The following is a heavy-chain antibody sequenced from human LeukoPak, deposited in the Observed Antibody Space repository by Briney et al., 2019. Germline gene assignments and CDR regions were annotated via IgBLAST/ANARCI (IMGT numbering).Heavy chain of an antibody. CDR3: ARERTLLTTYYYGSGSSGDRNMDV. J-gene: IGHJ6*02. CDR1: GFTFSSYG. Sequence: GGSLRLSCAASGFTFSSYGMHWVRQAPGKGLEWVAVISYGGSNKYYADSVKGRFTISRDNSKNTLYLQMNSLRAEDTAVYYCARERTLLTTYYYGSGSSGDRNMDVWGQGTTVTVSS. V-gene: IGHV3-30*03. CDR2: ISYGGSNK. D-gene: IGHD3-10*01.